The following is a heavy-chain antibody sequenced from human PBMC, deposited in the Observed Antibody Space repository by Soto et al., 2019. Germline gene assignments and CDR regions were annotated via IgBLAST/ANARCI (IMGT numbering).Heavy chain of an antibody. V-gene: IGHV1-46*01. Sequence: ASVKVSCKASGYTFTSYYMHWVRQAPGQGLEWMGIINPSGGSTSYAQKFQGRVTMTRDTSTSTVYMELSSLRSEDTAVYYCARASIVVVTATGSAESFQHWGQGTLVTVSS. J-gene: IGHJ1*01. CDR2: INPSGGST. CDR1: GYTFTSYY. CDR3: ARASIVVVTATGSAESFQH. D-gene: IGHD2-21*02.